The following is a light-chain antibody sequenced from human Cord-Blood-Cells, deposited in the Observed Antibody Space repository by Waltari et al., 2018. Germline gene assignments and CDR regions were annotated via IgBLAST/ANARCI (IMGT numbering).Light chain of an antibody. Sequence: EIVMPQSPATLSVSPGERATLSCRASQSVSSNLAWYQQKPGQAPRLLIYGASTRATGIPARFSGSGSGTEFTLTISSLQSEDFAVYYCQQYNNWPPGITFGGGTKVEIK. CDR2: GAS. J-gene: IGKJ4*01. V-gene: IGKV3-15*01. CDR3: QQYNNWPPGIT. CDR1: QSVSSN.